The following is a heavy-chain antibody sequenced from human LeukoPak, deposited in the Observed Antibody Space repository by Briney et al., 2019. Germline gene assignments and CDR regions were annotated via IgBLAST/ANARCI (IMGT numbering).Heavy chain of an antibody. Sequence: GASVKVSCKASGYTFTSYGISWVRQAPGQGLEWMGWISAYNGNTNYAQKLQGRVTMTTDTSTSTAYMELRSLRSDDTAVYYCARVSNSGSYFRYYYYGMDVWGQGTTVTVSS. V-gene: IGHV1-18*01. CDR1: GYTFTSYG. CDR2: ISAYNGNT. CDR3: ARVSNSGSYFRYYYYGMDV. J-gene: IGHJ6*02. D-gene: IGHD1-26*01.